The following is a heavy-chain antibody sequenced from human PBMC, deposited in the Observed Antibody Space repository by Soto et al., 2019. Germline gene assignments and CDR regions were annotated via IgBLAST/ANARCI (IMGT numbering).Heavy chain of an antibody. Sequence: QVQLVQSGAEVKKPGSSVKVSCKASGGTFSSYAISWVRQAPGQGLEWMGGIIPIFGTANYAQKFQGRVTITANESTSTAYMERSSLRSEDTAVYYCARAWTTVTIGYYFDYWGQGTLVTVSS. J-gene: IGHJ4*02. CDR1: GGTFSSYA. V-gene: IGHV1-69*01. CDR2: IIPIFGTA. CDR3: ARAWTTVTIGYYFDY. D-gene: IGHD4-17*01.